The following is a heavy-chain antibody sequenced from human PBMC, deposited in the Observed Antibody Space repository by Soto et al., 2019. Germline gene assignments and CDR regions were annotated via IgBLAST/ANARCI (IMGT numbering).Heavy chain of an antibody. CDR3: ARVPQDYSNYYYYYMDV. D-gene: IGHD4-4*01. J-gene: IGHJ6*03. CDR2: IIPILGIA. V-gene: IGHV1-69*02. CDR1: GGTFSSYT. Sequence: GASVKVSCKASGGTFSSYTISWVRQAPGQGLEWMGRIIPILGIANYAQKFQGRVTITADKSTSTAYMELSSLRSEDTAVYYCARVPQDYSNYYYYYMDVWGKGTTVTVSS.